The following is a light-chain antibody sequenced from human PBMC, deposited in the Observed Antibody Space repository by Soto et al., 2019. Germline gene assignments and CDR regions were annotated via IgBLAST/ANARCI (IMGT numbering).Light chain of an antibody. V-gene: IGKV1-39*01. CDR3: QQSYSTSLT. J-gene: IGKJ1*01. Sequence: DIQMTQSPSSLSASVGDRVTITCRARQSISSYLNWSQQKPGKAPTLLIYAASSLHSGVPSRFSGSGSGTDFTLTISSLQPEDFATYACQQSYSTSLTFGKENTVAIK. CDR1: QSISSY. CDR2: AAS.